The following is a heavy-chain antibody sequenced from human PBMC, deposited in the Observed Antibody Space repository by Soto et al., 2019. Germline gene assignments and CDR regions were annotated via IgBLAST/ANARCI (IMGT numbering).Heavy chain of an antibody. CDR2: IIPIFGTA. J-gene: IGHJ6*02. Sequence: RASVKVSCKASGGTFSSYAISWVRQAPGQGLEWMGGIIPIFGTANYAQKFQGRVTITADESTSTAYMELSSLRSEDTAVYYCARDRGDSSSWYGSKDYYYGMDVWGQGTTVTVSS. CDR1: GGTFSSYA. V-gene: IGHV1-69*13. D-gene: IGHD6-13*01. CDR3: ARDRGDSSSWYGSKDYYYGMDV.